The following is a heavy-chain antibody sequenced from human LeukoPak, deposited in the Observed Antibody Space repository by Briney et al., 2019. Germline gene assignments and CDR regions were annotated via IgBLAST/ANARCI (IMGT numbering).Heavy chain of an antibody. V-gene: IGHV4-59*01. CDR2: IYYSGNT. Sequence: PSETLSLTCTVSGGSISNYYWIWIRQPPGKGLERIGYIYYSGNTNYNPSLKSRVTISVDTSKNQFSLKLSSVTAADTAVYYCARWYYDTRGRYFDYWGQGTLVTVSS. D-gene: IGHD3-22*01. CDR3: ARWYYDTRGRYFDY. J-gene: IGHJ4*02. CDR1: GGSISNYY.